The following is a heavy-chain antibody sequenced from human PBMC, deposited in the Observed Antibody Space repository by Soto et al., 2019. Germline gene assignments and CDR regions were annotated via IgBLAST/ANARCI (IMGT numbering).Heavy chain of an antibody. CDR2: IYYSGST. V-gene: IGHV4-31*03. CDR3: ARVAGSDDAFDI. J-gene: IGHJ3*02. CDR1: GGSISSGGYY. D-gene: IGHD3-10*01. Sequence: QVQLQESGPGLVKPSQTLSLTCTVSGGSISSGGYYWSWIRQHPGKGLEWIGYIYYSGSTYYNPSLRGRFALAVGTFKNRCSRKLGSVPAAATAVYYCARVAGSDDAFDIWGQATMVTVSS.